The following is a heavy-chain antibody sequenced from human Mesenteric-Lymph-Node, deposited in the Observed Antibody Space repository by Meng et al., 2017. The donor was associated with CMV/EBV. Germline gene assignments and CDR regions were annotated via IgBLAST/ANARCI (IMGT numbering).Heavy chain of an antibody. V-gene: IGHV1-69*10. Sequence: SVKVSCKASGGTFISYAISWVRQAPGQGLEWMGGIIPILGIANYAQKFQGRVTITADKSTSTAYMELSSLRSEDTAVYYCARDCSSTRCYRVGYYYGMDVWGQGTTVTVSS. D-gene: IGHD2-2*01. CDR3: ARDCSSTRCYRVGYYYGMDV. CDR2: IIPILGIA. J-gene: IGHJ6*02. CDR1: GGTFISYA.